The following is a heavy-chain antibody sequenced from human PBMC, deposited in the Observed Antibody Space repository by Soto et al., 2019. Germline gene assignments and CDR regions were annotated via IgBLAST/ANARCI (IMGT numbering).Heavy chain of an antibody. CDR3: VGMGTYFDY. V-gene: IGHV4-59*08. CDR1: GGSISSYY. D-gene: IGHD1-7*01. J-gene: IGHJ4*02. Sequence: PSDTLSLTCTVSGGSISSYYWSWIRQPPGKGLEWIGYIYYSGSTNYNPSLKSRVTISVDTSKNQFSLKLSSVTAADTAVYYCVGMGTYFDYWGQGTLVTVSS. CDR2: IYYSGST.